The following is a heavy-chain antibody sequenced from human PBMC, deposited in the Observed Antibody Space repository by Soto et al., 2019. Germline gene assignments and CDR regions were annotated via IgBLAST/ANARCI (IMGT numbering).Heavy chain of an antibody. CDR3: ARVTELLLRSVDY. V-gene: IGHV4-31*03. J-gene: IGHJ4*02. Sequence: SETLSLTCTVSGGSISSGGYYWSWIRQHPGKGLEWIGYIYYSGSTYYNPSLKSRVTISVDTSKNQFSLKLSSVTAADTAVYYYARVTELLLRSVDYWGQGTLVTVSS. D-gene: IGHD3-22*01. CDR1: GGSISSGGYY. CDR2: IYYSGST.